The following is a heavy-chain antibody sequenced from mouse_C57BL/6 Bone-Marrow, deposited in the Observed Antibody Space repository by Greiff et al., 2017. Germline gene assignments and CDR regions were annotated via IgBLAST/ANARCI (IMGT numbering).Heavy chain of an antibody. J-gene: IGHJ2*01. Sequence: QPGAELVKPGASVKMSCKASGYTFTSYYMNWVKQTPRQGLEWIGDIYPRSGHTSYNQKFKGKAILTVDKSSITAYMQLSSLTSEDSAVYFCARSRPGTDYFDYWGQGTTLTVSS. D-gene: IGHD3-3*01. CDR3: ARSRPGTDYFDY. V-gene: IGHV1-12*01. CDR2: IYPRSGHT. CDR1: GYTFTSYY.